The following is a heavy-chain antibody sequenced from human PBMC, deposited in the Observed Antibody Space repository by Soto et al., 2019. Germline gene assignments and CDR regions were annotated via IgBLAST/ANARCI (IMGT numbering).Heavy chain of an antibody. V-gene: IGHV3-49*03. D-gene: IGHD2-21*02. CDR1: GFTFVDYA. J-gene: IGHJ4*02. CDR2: IRSKAYGGTT. Sequence: PGGSLRLSCTTSGFTFVDYAISWFRQAPGKGQEWVGFIRSKAYGGTTEYAASVKARFTISRDDSKSIAYLQMNSLKTDDSAVYYCTRDGVVVVTAIIYWGQGTLVTVSS. CDR3: TRDGVVVVTAIIY.